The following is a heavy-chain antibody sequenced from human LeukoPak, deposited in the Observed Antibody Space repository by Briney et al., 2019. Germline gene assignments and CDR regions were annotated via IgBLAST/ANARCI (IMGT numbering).Heavy chain of an antibody. J-gene: IGHJ4*02. D-gene: IGHD3-3*01. CDR3: ARDETTYYDFWSGYYIWVY. CDR2: ISAYNGNT. V-gene: IGHV1-18*01. CDR1: GYTFTSYG. Sequence: EASVKVSCKASGYTFTSYGISWVRQAPGQGLEWMGWISAYNGNTNYAQKLQGRVTMTTDTSTSTAYMELRSLRSDDTAVYYCARDETTYYDFWSGYYIWVYWGQGTLVTASS.